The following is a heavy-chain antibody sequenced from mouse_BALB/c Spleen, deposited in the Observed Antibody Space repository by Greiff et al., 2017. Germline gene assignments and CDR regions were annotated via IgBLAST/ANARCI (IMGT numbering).Heavy chain of an antibody. D-gene: IGHD1-1*01. CDR3: ARGITTVGAGAY. J-gene: IGHJ3*01. V-gene: IGHV2-9*02. Sequence: VQRVESGPGLVAPSQSLSITCTVSGFSLTSYGVHWVRQPPGKGLEWLGVIWAGGSTNYYSALMSRLSTSKDNSKSQVLLIMNSLQTDDTAQYCCARGITTVGAGAYWGQGTLVTVSA. CDR2: IWAGGST. CDR1: GFSLTSYG.